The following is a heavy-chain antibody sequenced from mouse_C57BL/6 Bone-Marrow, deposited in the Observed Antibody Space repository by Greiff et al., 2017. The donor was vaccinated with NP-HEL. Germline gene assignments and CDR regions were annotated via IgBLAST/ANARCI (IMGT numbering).Heavy chain of an antibody. CDR2: IDPEDGET. Sequence: DVQLQESGAELVKPGASVKLSCTASGFNIQDYYMHWVKQRTEQGLEWIGRIDPEDGETKYAPTFQGKATITADTSSNTAYLQLSSLTSEDTAVYYCARRDYGSSYSFDYWGQGTTLTVSS. V-gene: IGHV14-2*01. J-gene: IGHJ2*01. CDR3: ARRDYGSSYSFDY. D-gene: IGHD1-1*01. CDR1: GFNIQDYY.